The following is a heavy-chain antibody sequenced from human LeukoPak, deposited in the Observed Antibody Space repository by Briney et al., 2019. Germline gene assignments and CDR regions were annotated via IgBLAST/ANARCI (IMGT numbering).Heavy chain of an antibody. Sequence: SETLSLTCAVYGGSFSGYYWSWLRQPPGKGLEWLGEINHSGSTNYNPSLKSRVTISVDTSKNQFSLKLSSVTAADTAVYYCARVVVPAATTYYFDYWGQGTLVTVSS. V-gene: IGHV4-34*01. CDR1: GGSFSGYY. CDR2: INHSGST. J-gene: IGHJ4*02. D-gene: IGHD2-2*01. CDR3: ARVVVPAATTYYFDY.